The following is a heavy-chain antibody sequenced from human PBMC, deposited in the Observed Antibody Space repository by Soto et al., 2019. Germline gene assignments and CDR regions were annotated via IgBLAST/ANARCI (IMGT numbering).Heavy chain of an antibody. Sequence: SVKVSCKASGGTFSGYAISWVRQAPGQGLEWMGGIIPIFGTANYAQKFQGRVTITADESTSTAYMELSSLRSEDTAVYYCEVVPAAILGYYYYGMDVCGQGTTVTVSS. CDR3: EVVPAAILGYYYYGMDV. D-gene: IGHD2-2*02. CDR1: GGTFSGYA. V-gene: IGHV1-69*13. CDR2: IIPIFGTA. J-gene: IGHJ6*02.